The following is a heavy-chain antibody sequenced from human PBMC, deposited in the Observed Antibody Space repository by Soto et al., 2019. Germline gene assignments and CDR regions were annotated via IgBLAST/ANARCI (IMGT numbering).Heavy chain of an antibody. Sequence: SETLSLTCTVSGGSVSSGSYYWSWIRQPPGKGLEWIGYIYYSGSTNYNPSLKSRVTISVDTSKNQFSLKLSSVTAADTAVYYCARVYYDFWSGDQFDYWGQGTLVTVSS. CDR1: GGSVSSGSYY. V-gene: IGHV4-61*01. CDR3: ARVYYDFWSGDQFDY. J-gene: IGHJ4*02. D-gene: IGHD3-3*01. CDR2: IYYSGST.